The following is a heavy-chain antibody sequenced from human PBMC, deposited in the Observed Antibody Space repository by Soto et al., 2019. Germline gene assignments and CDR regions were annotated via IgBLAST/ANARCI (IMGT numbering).Heavy chain of an antibody. J-gene: IGHJ4*02. D-gene: IGHD3-10*01. CDR1: GYTFTSYA. V-gene: IGHV1-3*01. CDR2: INAGNGNT. Sequence: SVKVSCKASGYTFTSYAMHWVRQAPGQRLEWMGWINAGNGNTKYSQKFQGRVTITRDTSASTAYMELSSLRSEDTAVYYCARDIPITSPFDYWGQGTLVTVSS. CDR3: ARDIPITSPFDY.